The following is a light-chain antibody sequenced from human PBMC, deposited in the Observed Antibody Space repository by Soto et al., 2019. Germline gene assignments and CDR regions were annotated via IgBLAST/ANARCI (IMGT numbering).Light chain of an antibody. V-gene: IGKV1-39*01. CDR2: GAS. CDR1: QTIGNY. CDR3: QQTYATPIT. J-gene: IGKJ5*01. Sequence: DIQMTQSPSSLSASVGDRVNITCRASQTIGNYLIWYQHRPGKAPKLLIYGASTLQSGVPSRFSGSESGTDFTLTITSLQPEDCATYYCQQTYATPITFGQGTRLEIK.